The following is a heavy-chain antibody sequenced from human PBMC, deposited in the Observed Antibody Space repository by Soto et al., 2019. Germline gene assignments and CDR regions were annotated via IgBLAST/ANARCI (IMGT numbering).Heavy chain of an antibody. V-gene: IGHV3-21*01. J-gene: IGHJ4*02. D-gene: IGHD6-19*01. Sequence: EVQLVESGGGLVKPGGSLRLSCAASGFTFSSYSMNWVRQAPGKGLEWVSSINSVSSYIYYADSVKGRFTISRDNAKNSLYLQMNSLRVEDTAVYYCARDSRQWLVQEFDYWGQGTLVIVSS. CDR1: GFTFSSYS. CDR3: ARDSRQWLVQEFDY. CDR2: INSVSSYI.